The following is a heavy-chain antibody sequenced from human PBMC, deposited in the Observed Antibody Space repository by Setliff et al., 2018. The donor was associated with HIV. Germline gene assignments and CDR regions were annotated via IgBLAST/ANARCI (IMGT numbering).Heavy chain of an antibody. Sequence: GASVKVSCKASGYNFIAYYMHWVRQAPGQGLEWMGRINPVSGGTNYAPKFQGRVTMTRDTSISIAYMALTRLRSDDTAVYYCARGDSLDSSGAWFDYWGQGTLVTVS. J-gene: IGHJ4*02. D-gene: IGHD3-22*01. V-gene: IGHV1-2*06. CDR3: ARGDSLDSSGAWFDY. CDR1: GYNFIAYY. CDR2: INPVSGGT.